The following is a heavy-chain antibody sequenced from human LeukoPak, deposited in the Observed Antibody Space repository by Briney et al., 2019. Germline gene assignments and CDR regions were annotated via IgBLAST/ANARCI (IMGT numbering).Heavy chain of an antibody. Sequence: PGGSLRLSCAASGFTFSNYEMNWVRQAPGKGLEWVSFIYIGGSTYYADSVKGRFTISRDNSKNTLYLQMNSLRAEDTAVYYCARGDDYGDYWGQGTLVTVSS. D-gene: IGHD2-21*01. V-gene: IGHV3-66*01. J-gene: IGHJ4*02. CDR3: ARGDDYGDY. CDR1: GFTFSNYE. CDR2: IYIGGST.